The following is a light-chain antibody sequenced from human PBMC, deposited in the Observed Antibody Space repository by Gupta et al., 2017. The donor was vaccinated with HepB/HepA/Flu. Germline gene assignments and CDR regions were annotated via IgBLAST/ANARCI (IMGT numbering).Light chain of an antibody. Sequence: EIVMTQSPGPLSVSPGERATLSCRASQSVGGNLAWYQQKPGQAPRLLIFAASARATGVPARFSGSGSETEFTLTISSLQSEDFAVYYCQQYDNWSPLTFGGGTKVEIK. CDR1: QSVGGN. J-gene: IGKJ4*01. CDR3: QQYDNWSPLT. CDR2: AAS. V-gene: IGKV3-15*01.